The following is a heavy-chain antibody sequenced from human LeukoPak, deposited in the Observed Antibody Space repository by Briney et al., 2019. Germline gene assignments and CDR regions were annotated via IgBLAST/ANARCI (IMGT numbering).Heavy chain of an antibody. CDR3: ARGMGDFGY. CDR2: INAGNGNT. Sequence: ASVKVSCKASGYTFTSYAMHWVRQAPGQRLEWMGWINAGNGNTKYSQKFQGRVTMTRDTSISTAYMELSRLRSDDTAVYYCARGMGDFGYWGQGTLVTVSS. CDR1: GYTFTSYA. J-gene: IGHJ4*02. V-gene: IGHV1-3*01.